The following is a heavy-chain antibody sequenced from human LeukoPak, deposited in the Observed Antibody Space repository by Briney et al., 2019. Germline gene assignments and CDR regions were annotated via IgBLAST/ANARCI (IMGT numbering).Heavy chain of an antibody. J-gene: IGHJ4*02. D-gene: IGHD6-19*01. CDR2: MYDSGGTTSYT. V-gene: IGHV3-23*01. CDR3: AKNRQQWLVRPANFDY. Sequence: GGSLRLSCEASGFTLSSYAMNWVRQAPGKGLEWVAGMYDSGGTTSYTWYAGSVKGRFTISRDRFKNTLYLQMNSLRAEDTAVYYCAKNRQQWLVRPANFDYWGQGILVAVSS. CDR1: GFTLSSYA.